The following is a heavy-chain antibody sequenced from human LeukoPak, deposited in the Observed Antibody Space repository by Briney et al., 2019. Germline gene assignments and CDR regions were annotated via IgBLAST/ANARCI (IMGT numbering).Heavy chain of an antibody. CDR1: GFTFSSYA. V-gene: IGHV3-21*01. CDR2: ISSSSSYI. Sequence: GGSLRLSCAASGFTFSSYAMSWVRQAPGKGLEWVSSISSSSSYIYYADSVKGRFTISRDNAKNSLYLQMNSLRAEDTAVYYCARVRTITGTTNSPPGAYWGQGTLVTVSS. CDR3: ARVRTITGTTNSPPGAY. D-gene: IGHD1-7*01. J-gene: IGHJ4*02.